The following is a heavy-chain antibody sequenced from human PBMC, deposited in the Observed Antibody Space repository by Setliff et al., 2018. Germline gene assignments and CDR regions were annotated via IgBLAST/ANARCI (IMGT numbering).Heavy chain of an antibody. V-gene: IGHV1-2*04. CDR3: ARVRLGLPMVDY. CDR1: GYTFTGYY. D-gene: IGHD5-18*01. Sequence: ASVKVSCKASGYTFTGYYMHWVRQAPGQGLEWMGWINPNSGGTNYAQKFQGWVTMTRDTSISTAYMELRSLRSDDTAVYYCARVRLGLPMVDYWGQGTLVTVSS. J-gene: IGHJ4*02. CDR2: INPNSGGT.